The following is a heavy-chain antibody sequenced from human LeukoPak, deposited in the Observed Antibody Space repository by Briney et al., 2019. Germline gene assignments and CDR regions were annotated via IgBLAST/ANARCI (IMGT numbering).Heavy chain of an antibody. Sequence: GGSLRLSCAASGFTFSSYAMSWARQAPGKGLEWVSAISGSGGSTYYADSVKGRFTISRDNSKNTLYLQMNSLRAEDTAVYYCAKNRVVVPAAMRSWGQGTLVTVSS. J-gene: IGHJ5*02. CDR2: ISGSGGST. D-gene: IGHD2-2*01. CDR3: AKNRVVVPAAMRS. V-gene: IGHV3-23*01. CDR1: GFTFSSYA.